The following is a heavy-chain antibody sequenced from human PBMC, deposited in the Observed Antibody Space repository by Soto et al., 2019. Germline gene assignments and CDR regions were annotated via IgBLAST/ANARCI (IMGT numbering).Heavy chain of an antibody. CDR2: ISYDGSNK. J-gene: IGHJ5*02. Sequence: QVQLVESGGGVVQPGRSLRLSCAASGFTFSSYAMHWVRQAPGKGLEWVAVISYDGSNKYYADSVKGRSTISRDNSKNPLYLKMTSLTVVDWAVYCWARDIGQHLVLWFWFRHRRQGHLVTVSS. CDR1: GFTFSSYA. D-gene: IGHD6-13*01. CDR3: ARDIGQHLVLWFWFRH. V-gene: IGHV3-30-3*01.